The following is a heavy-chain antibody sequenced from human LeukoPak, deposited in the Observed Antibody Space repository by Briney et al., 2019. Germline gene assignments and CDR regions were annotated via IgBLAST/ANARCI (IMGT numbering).Heavy chain of an antibody. V-gene: IGHV1-69*13. CDR2: IIPIFGTA. Sequence: EASVKVSCKASGGTFSSYAISWVRQAPGQGLEWMGGIIPIFGTANYAQKFQGRVTITADESTSTAYMELSSLRSEDTAVYYCAREGITPCSSTSCRGYYFDYWGQGTLVTVSS. D-gene: IGHD2-2*01. J-gene: IGHJ4*02. CDR3: AREGITPCSSTSCRGYYFDY. CDR1: GGTFSSYA.